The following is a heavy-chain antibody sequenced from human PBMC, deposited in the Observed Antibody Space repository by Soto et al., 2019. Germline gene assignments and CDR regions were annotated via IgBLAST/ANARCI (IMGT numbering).Heavy chain of an antibody. CDR2: INSDGSST. D-gene: IGHD6-13*01. CDR1: GFTFSSYW. CDR3: ARDPPYGPIAAAGTDDY. J-gene: IGHJ4*02. V-gene: IGHV3-74*01. Sequence: EVQLVESGGGLVQPGGSLRLSCAASGFTFSSYWMHWVRQAPGKGLVWVSRINSDGSSTSYADSVKGRFTISRDNAKNTLYLQMNSLRAEDTAVYYCARDPPYGPIAAAGTDDYWGQGTLVTVSS.